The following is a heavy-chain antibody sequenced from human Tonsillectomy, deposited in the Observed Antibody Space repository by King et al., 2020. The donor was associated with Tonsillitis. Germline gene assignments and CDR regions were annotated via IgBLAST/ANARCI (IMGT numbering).Heavy chain of an antibody. D-gene: IGHD3-10*01. CDR1: GGSISSSSYY. J-gene: IGHJ3*02. CDR2: IYYSGST. CDR3: ASHEGGDEWMHYYGSGMYYNVQAGAFDI. Sequence: QLQESGPGLVKPSETLSLTCTVSGGSISSSSYYWGWIRQPPGKGLEWIGSIYYSGSTYYNPSLKSRVTISVDTSKNQSSLKLSSVTAADTAVYYCASHEGGDEWMHYYGSGMYYNVQAGAFDIWGQGTLVTVSS. V-gene: IGHV4-39*01.